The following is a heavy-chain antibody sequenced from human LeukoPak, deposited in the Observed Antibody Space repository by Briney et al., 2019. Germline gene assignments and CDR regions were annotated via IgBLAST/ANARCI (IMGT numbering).Heavy chain of an antibody. J-gene: IGHJ4*02. D-gene: IGHD2-8*01. CDR1: GGSFSGYY. CDR3: ARARPDIVLMVYAYYFDY. Sequence: SETLSLTCAVYGGSFSGYYWSWIRQPPGKGLEWIGEINDSGSTNYNPSLKSRVTISVDTSKNQFSLKLSSVTAADTAVYYCARARPDIVLMVYAYYFDYWGQGTLVTVSS. V-gene: IGHV4-34*01. CDR2: INDSGST.